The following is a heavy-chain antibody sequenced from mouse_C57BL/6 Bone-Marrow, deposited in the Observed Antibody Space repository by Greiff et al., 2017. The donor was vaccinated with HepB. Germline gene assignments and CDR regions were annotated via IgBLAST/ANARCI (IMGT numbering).Heavy chain of an antibody. D-gene: IGHD1-1*01. CDR3: AREGALYYGSSPAWFAY. CDR2: IYPGDGDT. CDR1: GYAFSSSW. J-gene: IGHJ3*01. Sequence: VKLQESGPELVKPGASVKISCKASGYAFSSSWMNWVKQRPGKGLEWIGRIYPGDGDTNYNGKFKGKATLTADKSSSTAYMQLSSLTSEDSAVYFCAREGALYYGSSPAWFAYWGQGTLVTVSA. V-gene: IGHV1-82*01.